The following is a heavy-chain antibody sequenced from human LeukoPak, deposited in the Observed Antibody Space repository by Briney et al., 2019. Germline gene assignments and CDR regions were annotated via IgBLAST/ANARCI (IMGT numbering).Heavy chain of an antibody. CDR1: GFTFSSFP. J-gene: IGHJ6*02. CDR3: ARESIVITAPGTGMDV. CDR2: ISHEGSKK. V-gene: IGHV3-30-3*01. Sequence: GGSLRLSCAASGFTFSSFPMHWVRQAPGKGLEWVAFISHEGSKKYYPDFAQGRFTISRDNSKNTLYLQMNSLRAEDTAVYYCARESIVITAPGTGMDVWGQGTTVIVSS. D-gene: IGHD6-13*01.